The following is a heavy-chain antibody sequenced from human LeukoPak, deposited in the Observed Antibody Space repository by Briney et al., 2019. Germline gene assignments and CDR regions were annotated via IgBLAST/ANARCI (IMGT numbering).Heavy chain of an antibody. CDR3: ARDPRDGYTYYFDY. J-gene: IGHJ4*02. Sequence: GSLRLSCAASGFTFSSYGMHWVRQAPGKGLEWVAVIWYDGSNKYYADSVKGRFTISRDNSKNTLYLQMNSLRAEDTAVYYCARDPRDGYTYYFDYWGQGTLVTVSS. D-gene: IGHD5-24*01. CDR1: GFTFSSYG. V-gene: IGHV3-33*01. CDR2: IWYDGSNK.